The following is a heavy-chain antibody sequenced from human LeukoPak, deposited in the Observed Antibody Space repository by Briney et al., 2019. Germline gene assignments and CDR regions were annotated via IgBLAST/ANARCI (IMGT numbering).Heavy chain of an antibody. Sequence: SETLSLTCAVYGGSFSGYFWSWIRQPPGKGLEWIGEINHSGSTNYNPSLKGRVTISVDTSKNQFFLKLSSVTAADTAMYYCARASIRYYDSSAYSHWGQGALVTVSS. CDR3: ARASIRYYDSSAYSH. J-gene: IGHJ4*02. CDR2: INHSGST. CDR1: GGSFSGYF. D-gene: IGHD3-22*01. V-gene: IGHV4-34*01.